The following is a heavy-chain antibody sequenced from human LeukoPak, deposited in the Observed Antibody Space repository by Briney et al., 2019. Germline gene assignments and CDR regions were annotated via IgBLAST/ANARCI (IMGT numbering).Heavy chain of an antibody. Sequence: ASVKVSCKASGYTFTGYYMHWVRQAPGQGLEWMGIINPSGGSTSYAQKFQGRVTMTRDMSTSTVYMELSSLRSEDAAVYYCARRYGSGSYFGKNYYYYYMDVWGKGTTVTISS. CDR1: GYTFTGYY. V-gene: IGHV1-46*01. J-gene: IGHJ6*03. CDR3: ARRYGSGSYFGKNYYYYYMDV. CDR2: INPSGGST. D-gene: IGHD3-10*01.